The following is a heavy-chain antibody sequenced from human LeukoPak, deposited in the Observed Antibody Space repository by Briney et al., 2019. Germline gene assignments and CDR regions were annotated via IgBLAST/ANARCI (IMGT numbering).Heavy chain of an antibody. CDR1: GYTFTSYD. Sequence: GASVKVSCKASGYTFTSYDINWVRQSTGQGLEWMGWMNPNSGNTGYAQKCQGRFTITRNTCISTAYMELSSLRSEDTAVYYCATQEQWLVGYLQHWGHGTLVTVSS. CDR2: MNPNSGNT. J-gene: IGHJ1*01. CDR3: ATQEQWLVGYLQH. D-gene: IGHD6-19*01. V-gene: IGHV1-8*03.